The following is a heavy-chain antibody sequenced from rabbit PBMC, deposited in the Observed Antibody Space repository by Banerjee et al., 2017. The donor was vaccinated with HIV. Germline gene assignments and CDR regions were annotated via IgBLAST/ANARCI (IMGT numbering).Heavy chain of an antibody. D-gene: IGHD2-1*01. CDR3: ARSMYYFDL. Sequence: AKGRFTISKTSSTVDLRMTSLTAADTATYFCARSMYYFDLWGQGTLVTVS. J-gene: IGHJ4*01. V-gene: IGHV1S1*01.